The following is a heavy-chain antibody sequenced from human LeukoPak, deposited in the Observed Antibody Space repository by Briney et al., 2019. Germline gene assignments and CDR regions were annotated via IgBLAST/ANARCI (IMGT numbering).Heavy chain of an antibody. J-gene: IGHJ6*03. CDR2: IKQDGSEK. D-gene: IGHD6-6*01. CDR1: GFTFSSYW. Sequence: QLGGSLRLSCAASGFTFSSYWMSWVRQAPGKGLEWVANIKQDGSEKYYVDSVKGRFTISRDNAKNSLYLQMNSLRAEDTAVYYCARDSRLPPSYSSSSHHYYYMDVWGKGTTVTVSS. V-gene: IGHV3-7*01. CDR3: ARDSRLPPSYSSSSHHYYYMDV.